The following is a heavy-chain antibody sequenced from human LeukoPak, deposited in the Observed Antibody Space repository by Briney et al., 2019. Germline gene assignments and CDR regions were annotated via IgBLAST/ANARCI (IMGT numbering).Heavy chain of an antibody. V-gene: IGHV3-48*01. CDR3: ARDAQWLVHKRFDP. J-gene: IGHJ5*02. CDR2: ISSAGSII. Sequence: GGSLRLSCAASGFTFSDYNMNWVRQAPGKGLEWVSYISSAGSIIYYADSVKGRFTISIDNVKNSLFLQMNSLRAEDTAVYYCARDAQWLVHKRFDPWGQGILVTVSS. D-gene: IGHD5-12*01. CDR1: GFTFSDYN.